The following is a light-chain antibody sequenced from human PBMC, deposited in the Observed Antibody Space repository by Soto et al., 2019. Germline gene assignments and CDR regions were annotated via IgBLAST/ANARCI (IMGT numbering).Light chain of an antibody. J-gene: IGLJ1*01. CDR1: SSDVGGYNY. CDR3: RSYTTISTYV. V-gene: IGLV2-14*01. CDR2: DVR. Sequence: SLLAQPSSLSWSPGQSITLACPGTSSDVGGYNYVSWYQQHPGKAPKLMIYDVRNRPSGVSNRFSGSKSVNMASLTISGLQAEDEADYYCRSYTTISTYVFGTGTKVTVL.